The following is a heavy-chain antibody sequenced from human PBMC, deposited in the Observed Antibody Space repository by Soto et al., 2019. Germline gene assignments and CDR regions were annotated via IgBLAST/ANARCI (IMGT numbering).Heavy chain of an antibody. CDR3: AKDRLSDDRSGYYPAY. J-gene: IGHJ4*02. D-gene: IGHD3-22*01. Sequence: GGSLRLSCAASGFTFSSYGMHWVRQAPGKGLERVAVISYDGSNKYYADSVKGRFTISRDNSKNTLYLQMNSLRAEDTAVYYCAKDRLSDDRSGYYPAYWGQGTLVTVSS. CDR1: GFTFSSYG. V-gene: IGHV3-30*18. CDR2: ISYDGSNK.